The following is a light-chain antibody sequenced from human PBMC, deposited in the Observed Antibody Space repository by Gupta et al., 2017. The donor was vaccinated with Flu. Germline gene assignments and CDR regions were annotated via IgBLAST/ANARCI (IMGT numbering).Light chain of an antibody. J-gene: IGLJ2*01. CDR2: QVN. CDR3: SSYTSTNTLVV. V-gene: IGLV2-14*01. CDR1: SDIGTYNV. Sequence: SDIGTYNVVSWYQQHPGKAPELLIFQVNNRPSGVSTRFSGSKSGNTASLTISGLQAEDEAVYFCSSYTSTNTLVVFGGGTKLTVL.